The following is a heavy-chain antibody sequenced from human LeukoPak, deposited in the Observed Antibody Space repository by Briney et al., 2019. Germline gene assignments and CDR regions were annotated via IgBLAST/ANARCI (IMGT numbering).Heavy chain of an antibody. CDR3: AKEGYSNGPDP. V-gene: IGHV1-2*02. Sequence: GASVKVSCKASGYTLTDHYMHWLRWAPGQGFEWMGWINPQNGATVYAEKFQGRVAMTRDTPVSTLYMELTNLRSDDTGVYYCAKEGYSNGPDPWGPGSLVTVSS. CDR2: INPQNGAT. D-gene: IGHD4-11*01. CDR1: GYTLTDHY. J-gene: IGHJ5*02.